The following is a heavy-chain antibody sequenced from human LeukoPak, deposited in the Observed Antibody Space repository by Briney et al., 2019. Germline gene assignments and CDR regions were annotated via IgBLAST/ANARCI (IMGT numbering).Heavy chain of an antibody. CDR1: GFSLSTFGVG. V-gene: IGHV2-5*02. Sequence: SGPTLVKPTQTLTLTCTFSGFSLSTFGVGVGWIRQPPGKALEWLALIYWGDDKRYSPSLKSRLTIIKDTSKNQVVLTMTNMDPVDTATYYCAHRYSYGYLDWFDPWGQGTLVTVSS. D-gene: IGHD5-18*01. CDR2: IYWGDDK. J-gene: IGHJ5*02. CDR3: AHRYSYGYLDWFDP.